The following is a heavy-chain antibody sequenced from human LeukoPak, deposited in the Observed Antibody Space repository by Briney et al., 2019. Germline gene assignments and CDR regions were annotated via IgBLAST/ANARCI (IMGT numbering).Heavy chain of an antibody. V-gene: IGHV4-34*01. D-gene: IGHD6-19*01. CDR3: ARCRYSSGWYRSYFDY. Sequence: SETLSLTXAVYGGSFSGYYWSWIRQPPGKGLEWIGEINHSGSTNYNPSLKSRVTISVDTSKNQFSLKLSSVTAADTAVYYCARCRYSSGWYRSYFDYWGQGTLVTVSS. J-gene: IGHJ4*02. CDR1: GGSFSGYY. CDR2: INHSGST.